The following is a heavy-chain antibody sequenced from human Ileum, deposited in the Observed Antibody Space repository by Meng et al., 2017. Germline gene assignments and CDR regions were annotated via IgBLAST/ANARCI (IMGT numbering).Heavy chain of an antibody. Sequence: QVQLVQSGAEVKYLGSSGTFSCKASGGAFSSSAIGWLRQAPGRGLEWMGGIIPILNASTYAQNFKGRVTLSADMATTTVYMELSSLTSDDTAVYFCARDCSGGGCFDPWGQGTLVTVSS. CDR2: IIPILNAS. CDR1: GGAFSSSA. CDR3: ARDCSGGGCFDP. D-gene: IGHD2-15*01. J-gene: IGHJ5*02. V-gene: IGHV1-69*10.